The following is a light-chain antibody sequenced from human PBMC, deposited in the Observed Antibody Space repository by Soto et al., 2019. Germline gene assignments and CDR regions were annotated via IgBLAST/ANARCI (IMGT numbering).Light chain of an antibody. CDR2: DAS. Sequence: EIVLTQSPATLSLSPGETATLSCRASQSVRNYLAWYQQKPGQAPRLLIYDASNRATGIPARFSGTGSETDFTLTISSLEPEDFAIYYCQQRSKMPLTFGHGTKV. CDR1: QSVRNY. CDR3: QQRSKMPLT. V-gene: IGKV3-11*01. J-gene: IGKJ1*01.